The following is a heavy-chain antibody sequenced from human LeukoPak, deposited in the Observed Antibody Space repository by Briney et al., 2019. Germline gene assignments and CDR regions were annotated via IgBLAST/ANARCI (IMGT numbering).Heavy chain of an antibody. D-gene: IGHD2-2*01. J-gene: IGHJ5*02. CDR2: INHSGST. Sequence: SETLSLTCAVYGGSFSGYYWSWIRQPPGKGLEWIGEINHSGSTNYNPSLKSRVTISVDMSKNQFSLKLSSVTAADTAVYYCARGPPRDLPSRYCSSTSCHPGPHDPWGQGTLVTVSS. CDR3: ARGPPRDLPSRYCSSTSCHPGPHDP. CDR1: GGSFSGYY. V-gene: IGHV4-34*01.